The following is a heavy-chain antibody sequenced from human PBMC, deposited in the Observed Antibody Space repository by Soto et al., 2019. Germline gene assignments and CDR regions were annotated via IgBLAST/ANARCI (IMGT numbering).Heavy chain of an antibody. Sequence: PSETLSLTCTVSGGSISSRGYYWSWIRQHPGKGLEWIGYIYYSGSTYYSPSLKSRVTISVDTSKNQFSLKLSSVTAADTAVYYCARERHDYYDSSGYLDYWGQGTLVTVSS. CDR2: IYYSGST. D-gene: IGHD3-22*01. J-gene: IGHJ4*02. V-gene: IGHV4-31*03. CDR1: GGSISSRGYY. CDR3: ARERHDYYDSSGYLDY.